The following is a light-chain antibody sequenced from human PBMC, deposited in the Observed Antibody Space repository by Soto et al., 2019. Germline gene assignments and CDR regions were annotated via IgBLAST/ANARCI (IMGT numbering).Light chain of an antibody. V-gene: IGLV2-8*01. J-gene: IGLJ1*01. CDR1: SGDVGNYNY. CDR2: EVF. CDR3: SSYAGSNNYV. Sequence: QSVLTQPPSASGSPGQSVTISCTGTSGDVGNYNYVSWYQQHPGKAPKLMIYEVFKRPSGVPDRFSGSKSGNTASLTVSGLQAEDEADYYCSSYAGSNNYVFGTGTKVTVL.